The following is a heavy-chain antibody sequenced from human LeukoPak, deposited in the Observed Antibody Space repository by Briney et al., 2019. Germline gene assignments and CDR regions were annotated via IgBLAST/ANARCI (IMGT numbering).Heavy chain of an antibody. CDR2: INQSGST. CDR1: GGSFSGYY. V-gene: IGHV4-34*01. D-gene: IGHD3-22*01. J-gene: IGHJ5*02. Sequence: PSETLSLTCAVHGGSFSGYYWSWIRQPPGKGLEWIGEINQSGSTTYNPSLKSQVSISVDTSKNQFSLKLRSVTAADTAVYYSARGSADYYDSSGYYCGWFDPWGQGTLVTVSS. CDR3: ARGSADYYDSSGYYCGWFDP.